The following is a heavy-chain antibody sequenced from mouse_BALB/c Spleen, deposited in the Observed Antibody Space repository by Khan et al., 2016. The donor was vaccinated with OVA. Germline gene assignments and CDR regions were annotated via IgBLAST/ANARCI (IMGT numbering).Heavy chain of an antibody. J-gene: IGHJ2*01. V-gene: IGHV5-17*02. D-gene: IGHD1-1*01. Sequence: EVQRVESGEGLVQPGGSRKLSCAASGFTFSNYGMHWVRQAPEKGLEWVAFISGDTSTIYYADTVKGRFTISRDNPKNTLFLQMTSLMSEDTARYYCATSYFYGYYFDYWGPGTTLTVSS. CDR1: GFTFSNYG. CDR2: ISGDTSTI. CDR3: ATSYFYGYYFDY.